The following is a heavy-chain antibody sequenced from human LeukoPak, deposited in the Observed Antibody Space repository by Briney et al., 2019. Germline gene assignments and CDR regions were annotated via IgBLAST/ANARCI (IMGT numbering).Heavy chain of an antibody. CDR2: INPSGGST. V-gene: IGHV1-46*01. CDR3: ARDPSYYDSSVGQFDY. Sequence: ASVKVSCKASGYTFTSYYMHWVRQAPGQGLEWMGIINPSGGSTSYPQKFQGRATMTRDTSTSTVYMELSSLRSEDTAVYYCARDPSYYDSSVGQFDYWGQGTLVTVSS. J-gene: IGHJ4*02. D-gene: IGHD3-22*01. CDR1: GYTFTSYY.